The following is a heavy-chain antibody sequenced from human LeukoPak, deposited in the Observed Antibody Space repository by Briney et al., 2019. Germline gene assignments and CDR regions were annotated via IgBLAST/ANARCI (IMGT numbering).Heavy chain of an antibody. CDR1: GGSISSYY. CDR3: ARARLSRKGMDV. D-gene: IGHD4/OR15-4a*01. V-gene: IGHV4-59*01. CDR2: IYYSRST. J-gene: IGHJ6*02. Sequence: SETLSLTCTVSGGSISSYYWSWVRQPPGKGLEWIGYIYYSRSTNYNPSLKSRVTISVDTSKNQFSLKLSSVTAADTAVYYCARARLSRKGMDVWGQGTTVTVSS.